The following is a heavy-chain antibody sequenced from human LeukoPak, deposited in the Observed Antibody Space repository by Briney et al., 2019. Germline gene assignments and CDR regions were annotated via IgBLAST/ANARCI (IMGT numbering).Heavy chain of an antibody. Sequence: GGSLRLSCAASGFTFSSYWMHWVRQAPGKGLVWVSRINSDGSSTSYTGSVKGRFTISRGNAKNMLYLQMNSLRAEDTAVYYCAREGNLIDYWGQGTLVTVSS. CDR3: AREGNLIDY. CDR1: GFTFSSYW. D-gene: IGHD4-23*01. J-gene: IGHJ4*02. CDR2: INSDGSST. V-gene: IGHV3-74*01.